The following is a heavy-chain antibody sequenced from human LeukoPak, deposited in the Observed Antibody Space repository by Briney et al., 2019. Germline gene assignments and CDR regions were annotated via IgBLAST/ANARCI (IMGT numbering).Heavy chain of an antibody. CDR1: GFTFDDYA. CDR3: AKEGYSYGPRGFDY. D-gene: IGHD5-18*01. Sequence: GGSLRLSCAASGFTFDDYAMHWVRQAPGKGLEWVSGISWNSGSIDYADSLKGRFTISRDNAKNSLYLQMNSLRAEDTALYYCAKEGYSYGPRGFDYWGQGTLVAVSS. J-gene: IGHJ4*02. CDR2: ISWNSGSI. V-gene: IGHV3-9*01.